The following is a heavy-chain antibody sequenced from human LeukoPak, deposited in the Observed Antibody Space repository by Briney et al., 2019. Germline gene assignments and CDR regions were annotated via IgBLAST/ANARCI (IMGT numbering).Heavy chain of an antibody. V-gene: IGHV1-18*01. J-gene: IGHJ4*02. Sequence: ASVKVSCKASGYAFTSYGISWVRQAPGQGLEWMGWISAYNDNTNYAQKFQGRVTMTTDTSTSTAYTELRSLRSDDTAVYYCARGGSSGWRTPNDDYWGQGTLVTVSS. CDR1: GYAFTSYG. D-gene: IGHD6-19*01. CDR3: ARGGSSGWRTPNDDY. CDR2: ISAYNDNT.